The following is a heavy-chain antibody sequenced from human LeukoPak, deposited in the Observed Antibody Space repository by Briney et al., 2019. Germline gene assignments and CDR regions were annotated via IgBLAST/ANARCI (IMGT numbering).Heavy chain of an antibody. D-gene: IGHD2-15*01. J-gene: IGHJ6*02. CDR3: ARVRCSGGSCFYYYGMDV. V-gene: IGHV3-23*01. CDR2: ISGSGGST. CDR1: GFTFSSYA. Sequence: GGSLRLSCAASGFTFSSYAMSWVRQAPGKGLEWVSAISGSGGSTYYADSVKGRFTISRDNSKNTLYLQMNSLRVEDTAVYYCARVRCSGGSCFYYYGMDVWGQGTTVAVSS.